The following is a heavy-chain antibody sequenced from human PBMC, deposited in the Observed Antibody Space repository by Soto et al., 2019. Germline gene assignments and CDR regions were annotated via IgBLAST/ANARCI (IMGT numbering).Heavy chain of an antibody. CDR3: ATDGFNKPGYYYGMGV. CDR1: GFSFSNHG. J-gene: IGHJ6*02. V-gene: IGHV3-33*03. CDR2: IWSDASNK. D-gene: IGHD6-25*01. Sequence: QVRLVESGGGVVQPGGSLRLSCAASGFSFSNHGMHWVRQAPGKGLEWVAAIWSDASNKYYADSGKGRFTISRDNSKNTLYLQMNPLRAEDTAVYYCATDGFNKPGYYYGMGVWGQGTTVTVSS.